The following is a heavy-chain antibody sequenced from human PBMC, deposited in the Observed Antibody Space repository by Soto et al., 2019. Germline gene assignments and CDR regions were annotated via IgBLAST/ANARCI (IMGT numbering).Heavy chain of an antibody. J-gene: IGHJ4*02. V-gene: IGHV3-7*03. CDR1: GFTFSHYW. D-gene: IGHD3-16*01. Sequence: GGSLRLSCEASGFTFSHYWMTWVRQAPGQGLECVANINTDGSEKNYVDSVKGRFTISRDNAKNSLYLQMNNLRADDTAIYYCAKDVWGPDYWGQGTLVTVSS. CDR2: INTDGSEK. CDR3: AKDVWGPDY.